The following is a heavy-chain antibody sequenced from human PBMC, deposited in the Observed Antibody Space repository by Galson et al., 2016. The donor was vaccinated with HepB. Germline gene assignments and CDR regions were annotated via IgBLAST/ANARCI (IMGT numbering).Heavy chain of an antibody. CDR3: AKGLPRYSDDMNGYAD. J-gene: IGHJ4*02. CDR2: ISGNGYTT. V-gene: IGHV3-23*01. CDR1: GFTFSPYA. Sequence: SLRLSCAASGFTFSPYAMSWVRQAPGKGLEWVSAISGNGYTTYYADSVKGRFTISRDNSKNSLFLQMNSLKAEDTAVYYRAKGLPRYSDDMNGYADWGQGGLVTVSS. D-gene: IGHD6-13*01.